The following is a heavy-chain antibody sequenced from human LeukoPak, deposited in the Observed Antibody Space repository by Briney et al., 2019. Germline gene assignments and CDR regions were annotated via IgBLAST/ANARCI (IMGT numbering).Heavy chain of an antibody. V-gene: IGHV3-43*02. J-gene: IGHJ4*02. CDR3: AKAAEYSSGGQSMHY. Sequence: GGPLRHSCAASGFTYDYYAVLWVRQAPGKSLEWVSLISGEGGRTYYADSMKGRFTISRDNSKNSLYLQMNSLRPEDTALFYCAKAAEYSSGGQSMHYWGQGTLVTVSS. CDR2: ISGEGGRT. D-gene: IGHD6-19*01. CDR1: GFTYDYYA.